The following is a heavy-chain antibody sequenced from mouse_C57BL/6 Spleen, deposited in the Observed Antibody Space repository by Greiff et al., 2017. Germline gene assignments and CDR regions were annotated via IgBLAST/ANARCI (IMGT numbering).Heavy chain of an antibody. CDR1: GFNIKDDY. CDR2: IDPDNGDT. Sequence: VQLQQSGAELVRPGASVKLSCTASGFNIKDDYMHWVKQRPEQGLEWIGWIDPDNGDTEYASKFQGKATITADTSSNTAYLQLSSLTSEDTAVYYCTYICYGNCDWFAYWGQGTLVTVSA. CDR3: TYICYGNCDWFAY. V-gene: IGHV14-4*01. D-gene: IGHD2-1*01. J-gene: IGHJ3*01.